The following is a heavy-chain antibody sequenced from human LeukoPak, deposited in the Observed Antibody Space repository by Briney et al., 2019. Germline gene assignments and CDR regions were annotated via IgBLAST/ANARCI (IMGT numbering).Heavy chain of an antibody. CDR2: IYAGGKT. J-gene: IGHJ5*02. CDR3: ARMDYYGSGTHHSWFDP. V-gene: IGHV4-61*02. Sequence: SQTLSLTCTVSGDSISTGGYFWSWIRQPAGKGLEWIGRIYAGGKTNYNPSLRSRVTISVDTSRNQFSLKLNSVTAADTAVYYCARMDYYGSGTHHSWFDPWGQGTLVTVSS. CDR1: GDSISTGGYF. D-gene: IGHD3-10*01.